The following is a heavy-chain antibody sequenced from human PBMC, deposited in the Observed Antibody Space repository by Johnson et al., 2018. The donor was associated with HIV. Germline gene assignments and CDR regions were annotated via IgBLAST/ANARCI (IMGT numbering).Heavy chain of an antibody. Sequence: VQLVESGGGLVKPGGSLRLSCAASGFTFSDYYMSWIRQAPGKGLEWVSYISGSSSAIYYADSVKGRFTISRDNARTSLYLQMNSLRAEDTAVYYCARDQGVRRVVVFDDAFDVWGQGTMVTVSS. CDR3: ARDQGVRRVVVFDDAFDV. CDR2: ISGSSSAI. J-gene: IGHJ3*01. V-gene: IGHV3-11*04. D-gene: IGHD2-15*01. CDR1: GFTFSDYY.